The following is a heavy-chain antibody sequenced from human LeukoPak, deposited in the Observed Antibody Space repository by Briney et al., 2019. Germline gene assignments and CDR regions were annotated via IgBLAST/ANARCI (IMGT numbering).Heavy chain of an antibody. V-gene: IGHV4-39*01. CDR1: GGSISSSSYY. Sequence: SETLSLTCTVSGGSISSSSYYWGWIRQPPGKGLEWIGSIYYSGSTYYNPSLKSRVTLSVDPSKNQFSLKLSSVTAADTAVYYCARGVAAAGSYYFDYWGQGTLVTVSS. CDR3: ARGVAAAGSYYFDY. J-gene: IGHJ4*02. D-gene: IGHD6-13*01. CDR2: IYYSGST.